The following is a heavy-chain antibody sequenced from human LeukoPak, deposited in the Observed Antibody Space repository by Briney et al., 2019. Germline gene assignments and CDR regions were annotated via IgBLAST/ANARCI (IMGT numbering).Heavy chain of an antibody. D-gene: IGHD6-19*01. CDR2: ISAYNGKT. J-gene: IGHJ3*02. CDR1: GYTFTSYG. CDR3: AADGGSGWPPGAFDI. V-gene: IGHV1-18*01. Sequence: ASVKVSCKASGYTFTSYGISWVRQAPGQGLEWMGWISAYNGKTNYAQKLQGRVTMTTDTSTSTAYMELRSLRSDDTAVYYCAADGGSGWPPGAFDIWGQGTMVTVSS.